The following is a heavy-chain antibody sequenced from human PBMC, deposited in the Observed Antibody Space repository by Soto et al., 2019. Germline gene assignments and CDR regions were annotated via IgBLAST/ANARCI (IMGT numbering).Heavy chain of an antibody. D-gene: IGHD3-16*02. Sequence: EVQLLESGGGLVQPGGSLRLSCAASGFTFSSYAMTWVRQTPGKGLEWVSAITGSTYYADSVKGRFTISRDNSKNTLYLQMNSLRAEDTAVYYCAKPHNRYLGDWDLDLWGRGTLVTVSS. CDR2: ITGST. CDR1: GFTFSSYA. J-gene: IGHJ2*01. V-gene: IGHV3-23*01. CDR3: AKPHNRYLGDWDLDL.